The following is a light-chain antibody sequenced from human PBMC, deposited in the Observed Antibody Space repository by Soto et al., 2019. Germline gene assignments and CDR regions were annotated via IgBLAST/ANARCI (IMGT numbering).Light chain of an antibody. CDR1: QSVRSTY. V-gene: IGKV3D-20*02. Sequence: EIVMTQSPVTLSVSPGEIATLSFSASQSVRSTYLAWYQQKPGQAPRLLIFDSSNRATGVPVRFSGSGSGTVFTLTIGSLEPEDSAVYYCQQRKHWPPITFGQGTRLEIK. J-gene: IGKJ5*01. CDR2: DSS. CDR3: QQRKHWPPIT.